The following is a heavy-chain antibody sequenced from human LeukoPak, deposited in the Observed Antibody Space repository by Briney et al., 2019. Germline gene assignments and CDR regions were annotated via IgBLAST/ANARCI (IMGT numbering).Heavy chain of an antibody. D-gene: IGHD5-18*01. V-gene: IGHV3-21*01. CDR1: GFTFSSYS. CDR2: ISSSSSYI. J-gene: IGHJ4*02. CDR3: ARERGYSYGLFDY. Sequence: GGSLRPSCAASGFTFSSYSMNWVRQAPGKGLEWVSSISSSSSYIYYADSVKGRFTISRDNAKNSLYLQMNSLRAEDTAVYYCARERGYSYGLFDYWGQGTLVTVSS.